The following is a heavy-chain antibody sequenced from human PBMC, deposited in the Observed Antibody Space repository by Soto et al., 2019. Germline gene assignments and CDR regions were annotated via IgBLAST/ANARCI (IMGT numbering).Heavy chain of an antibody. CDR3: ATKIAVAASAEYFQH. CDR2: ISYDGSNK. CDR1: GFTFSSYG. D-gene: IGHD6-19*01. Sequence: QVQLVESGGGVVQPGRSLRLSCAASGFTFSSYGMHWVRQAPGKGLEWVAVISYDGSNKYYADSVKGRFTISRDNSKNTLYLQMNSLRAEDTAVYYCATKIAVAASAEYFQHWGQGTLVTVSS. V-gene: IGHV3-30*03. J-gene: IGHJ1*01.